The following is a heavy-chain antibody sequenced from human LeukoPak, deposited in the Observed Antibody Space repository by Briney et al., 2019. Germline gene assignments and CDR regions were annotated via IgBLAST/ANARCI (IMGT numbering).Heavy chain of an antibody. D-gene: IGHD2-15*01. CDR3: ARGGEGYQSFDY. Sequence: SVKVSCKASGGTFSSYAISWVRQAPGQGLEGMGGIIPIFGTANYAQKFQGRVTITTDESTSTAYMELSSLRSEDTAVYYCARGGEGYQSFDYWGQGTLVTVSS. V-gene: IGHV1-69*05. CDR1: GGTFSSYA. J-gene: IGHJ4*02. CDR2: IIPIFGTA.